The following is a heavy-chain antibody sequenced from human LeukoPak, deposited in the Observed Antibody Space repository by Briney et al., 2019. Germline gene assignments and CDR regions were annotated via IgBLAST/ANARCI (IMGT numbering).Heavy chain of an antibody. Sequence: GGSLRLSCAASGFTFSSYAMHRVRQAPGKGLEWVAVISYDGSNKYYADSVKGRFTISRDNSKNTMYLQMNSLRAEDTAVYDCARERSAVTAYNWFDPWGQGTLVTVSS. J-gene: IGHJ5*02. D-gene: IGHD2-21*02. CDR1: GFTFSSYA. CDR3: ARERSAVTAYNWFDP. V-gene: IGHV3-30*01. CDR2: ISYDGSNK.